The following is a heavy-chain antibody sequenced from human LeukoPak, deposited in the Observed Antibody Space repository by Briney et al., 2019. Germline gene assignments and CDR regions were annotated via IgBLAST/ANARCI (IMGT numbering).Heavy chain of an antibody. V-gene: IGHV1-2*06. CDR3: ATLDGSGIAVPGYNWFDP. Sequence: GASVKVSCKASGYTFTGYYMHWVRQAPGQGLEWMGRINPNSGGTNYAQKFQGRVTMTRDTSISTAYMELSRLRSDDTAVYYCATLDGSGIAVPGYNWFDPWGQGTLVTVSS. J-gene: IGHJ5*02. CDR2: INPNSGGT. D-gene: IGHD6-19*01. CDR1: GYTFTGYY.